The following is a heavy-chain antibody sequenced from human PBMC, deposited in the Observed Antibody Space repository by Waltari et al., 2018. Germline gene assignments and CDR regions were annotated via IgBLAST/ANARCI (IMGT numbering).Heavy chain of an antibody. CDR2: IIPDGSGK. CDR1: GFTFSSEW. D-gene: IGHD3-16*01. J-gene: IGHJ4*02. V-gene: IGHV3-7*03. Sequence: EVQLVESGGGLVQPGGSLRLSCAASGFTFSSEWMSWVRQSAGKGLEWVATIIPDGSGKYYVDSGKGRFTISRDNTKTSLYLQMNSLRAEDTAVYYCGGGIVEFDYWGQGTLVTVSS. CDR3: GGGIVEFDY.